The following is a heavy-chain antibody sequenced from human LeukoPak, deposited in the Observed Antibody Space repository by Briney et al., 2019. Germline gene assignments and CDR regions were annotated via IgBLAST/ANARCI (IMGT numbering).Heavy chain of an antibody. CDR3: ARDWVRATVTTFY. Sequence: PGRSLRLSCAASGFTFSSYGMHWVRQAPGKGLEWVAVISYDGSNKYYADSVKGRFTISRDNSKNTLYLQMNSLRAEDTAVYYCARDWVRATVTTFYWGQGTLVTVSS. J-gene: IGHJ4*02. CDR2: ISYDGSNK. V-gene: IGHV3-30*03. CDR1: GFTFSSYG. D-gene: IGHD4-4*01.